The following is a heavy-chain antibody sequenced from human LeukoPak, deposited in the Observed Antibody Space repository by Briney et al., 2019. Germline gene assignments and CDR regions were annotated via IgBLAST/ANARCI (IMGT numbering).Heavy chain of an antibody. CDR3: ARDLVGYYDSSGYYYHVNYYCMDV. D-gene: IGHD3-22*01. CDR1: GGTFSSYA. Sequence: SVKVSCKASGGTFSSYAISWVRQAPGQGLEWMGGIIPIFGTANYAQKFQGRVTITTDESTSTAYMELSSLRSEDTAVYYCARDLVGYYDSSGYYYHVNYYCMDVWGKGTTVTVSS. V-gene: IGHV1-69*05. J-gene: IGHJ6*03. CDR2: IIPIFGTA.